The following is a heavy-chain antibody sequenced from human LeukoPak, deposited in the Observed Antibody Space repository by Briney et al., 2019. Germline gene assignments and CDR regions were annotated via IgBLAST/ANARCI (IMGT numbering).Heavy chain of an antibody. CDR3: ARTGSGSGSYDNYFDY. CDR1: GYSVNAYN. V-gene: IGHV1-2*02. CDR2: INHKSGGA. Sequence: GASVKVSCKASGYSVNAYNMHWVRQAPGQGLEWMGWINHKSGGANYAQKFQGRVTMTRDTSISTAYMELSRLRSDDTAVYYCARTGSGSGSYDNYFDYWGQGTLVTVSS. J-gene: IGHJ4*02. D-gene: IGHD1-26*01.